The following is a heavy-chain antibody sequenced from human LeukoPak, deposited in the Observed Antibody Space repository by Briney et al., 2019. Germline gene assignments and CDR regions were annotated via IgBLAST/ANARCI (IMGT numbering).Heavy chain of an antibody. Sequence: ASVKVSCKASGYTFTSYGISWVRQAPGQGLEWMGWISAYNGNTNYAQKLQGRVTMTTDTSTSTAYMELRSLRSDDAAVYYCARDRYSSGWYNYDFDYWGQGTLVTVSS. D-gene: IGHD6-19*01. CDR3: ARDRYSSGWYNYDFDY. CDR1: GYTFTSYG. J-gene: IGHJ4*02. V-gene: IGHV1-18*01. CDR2: ISAYNGNT.